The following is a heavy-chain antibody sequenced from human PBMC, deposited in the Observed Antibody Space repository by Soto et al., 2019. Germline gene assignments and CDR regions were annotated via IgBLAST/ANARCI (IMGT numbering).Heavy chain of an antibody. CDR1: GGTFSSFC. Sequence: ASGKVSCKASGGTFSSFCITWVRQAPGQGLEWMGWISAHNGDRYYAQKLQGRVTMATDTSTSTAYMELRSLRSDDTAVYYCAKIAQWGMYYYYGMYFWGQGTTVTVSS. CDR3: AKIAQWGMYYYYGMYF. CDR2: ISAHNGDR. D-gene: IGHD3-10*01. J-gene: IGHJ6*02. V-gene: IGHV1-18*01.